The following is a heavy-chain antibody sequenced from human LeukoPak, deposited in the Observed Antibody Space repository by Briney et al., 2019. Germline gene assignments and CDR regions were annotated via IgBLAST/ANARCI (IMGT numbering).Heavy chain of an antibody. J-gene: IGHJ4*02. Sequence: SETLSLTCTVSGGSFTVYYCSWLRQPPGKGLEWIGYIYYSGSTNYNPSLKSRVTISVDTSKNQFSPKLSSVTAPDPAVHFCSRDWRGNSFGYWGQGTLVTVSS. CDR1: GGSFTVYY. CDR2: IYYSGST. V-gene: IGHV4-59*01. D-gene: IGHD1/OR15-1a*01. CDR3: SRDWRGNSFGY.